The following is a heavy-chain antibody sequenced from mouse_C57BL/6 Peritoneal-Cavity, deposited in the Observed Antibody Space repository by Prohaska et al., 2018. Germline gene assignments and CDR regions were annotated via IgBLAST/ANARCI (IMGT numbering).Heavy chain of an antibody. CDR2: XXXDSSTI. CDR3: ARRDGSPFYYAMDY. J-gene: IGHJ4*01. D-gene: IGHD1-1*01. CDR1: GIDFSRYW. Sequence: EVKLLQSGGGLVQPGGSLKLSCAASGIDFSRYWMSWVRRAPGKGLEWIGEXXXDSSTINYAPSLKNKFIISRDNAKNTLYLQMSKVRSEDTALYYCARRDGSPFYYAMDYWGQGTSVTVSS. V-gene: IGHV4-1*01.